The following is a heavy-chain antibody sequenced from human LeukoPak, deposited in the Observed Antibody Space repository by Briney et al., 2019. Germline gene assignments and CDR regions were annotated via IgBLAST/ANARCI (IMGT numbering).Heavy chain of an antibody. CDR2: INHSGST. V-gene: IGHV4-34*01. Sequence: PSETLSLTCAVYGGSFSGYYWSWIRQPPGKGLEWIGEINHSGSTNYNPSLKSRVTISVDTSKNQFSLKLSSVTAADTAVYYCARFGVDIVVVPAASGDWFDPWGQGTLVTVSS. D-gene: IGHD2-2*01. CDR1: GGSFSGYY. CDR3: ARFGVDIVVVPAASGDWFDP. J-gene: IGHJ5*02.